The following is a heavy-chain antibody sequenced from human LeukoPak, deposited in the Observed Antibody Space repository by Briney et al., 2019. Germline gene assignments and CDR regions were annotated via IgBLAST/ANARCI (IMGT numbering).Heavy chain of an antibody. CDR2: ISSSSSTI. Sequence: GGSLRLSCAASGFTFSDYYMSWIRQAPGKGLEWVSYISSSSSTIYYADSVKGRFTISRDNAKNSLYLQMNSLRDEDTAVYYCARTRGYSYGYSDYWGQGTLVTVSS. CDR3: ARTRGYSYGYSDY. V-gene: IGHV3-11*04. J-gene: IGHJ4*02. D-gene: IGHD5-18*01. CDR1: GFTFSDYY.